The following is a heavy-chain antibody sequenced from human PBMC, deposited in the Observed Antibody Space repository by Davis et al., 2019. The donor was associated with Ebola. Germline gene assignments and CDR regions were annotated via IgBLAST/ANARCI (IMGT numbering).Heavy chain of an antibody. CDR1: GFTFSNYW. CDR2: INSDASIT. J-gene: IGHJ6*02. D-gene: IGHD3-16*01. CDR3: AKEGHRIHLGYYYYYGMDV. Sequence: HTGGSLRLSCAASGFTFSNYWMHWVRQAPGKGLVWVSRINSDASITRYADSVKGRFTISRDNAKNSLYLQMNSLRAEDTALYYCAKEGHRIHLGYYYYYGMDVWGQGTLVTVSS. V-gene: IGHV3-74*01.